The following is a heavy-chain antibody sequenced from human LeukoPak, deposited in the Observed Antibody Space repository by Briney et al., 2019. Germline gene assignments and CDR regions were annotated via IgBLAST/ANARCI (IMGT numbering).Heavy chain of an antibody. J-gene: IGHJ4*02. D-gene: IGHD2-2*02. CDR3: ARLPGYCSSTSCYKQQLTGVYYFDY. CDR2: IYPGDSDT. V-gene: IGHV5-51*01. Sequence: GESLKISWTGSGYSFTTYWIGWVRQMPGKGLECLGVIYPGDSDTRYSPSFQGQVTISADKSISTAYLQWSSLKASDTAMYYCARLPGYCSSTSCYKQQLTGVYYFDYWGQGTLVTVSS. CDR1: GYSFTTYW.